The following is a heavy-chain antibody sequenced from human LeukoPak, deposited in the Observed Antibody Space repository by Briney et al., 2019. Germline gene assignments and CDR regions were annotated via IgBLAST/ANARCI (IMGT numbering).Heavy chain of an antibody. Sequence: GGSVRLSCAASGFIFSSYEMIWVREATGRGREWVSYISSSGSTIYYADSVKGRFTMSRDNAKNSLSLQMNSLRAEDTAVYYCARENRGIITRPIDNWGQGTLVTVSS. CDR2: ISSSGSTI. CDR3: ARENRGIITRPIDN. V-gene: IGHV3-48*03. J-gene: IGHJ4*02. CDR1: GFIFSSYE. D-gene: IGHD3-10*01.